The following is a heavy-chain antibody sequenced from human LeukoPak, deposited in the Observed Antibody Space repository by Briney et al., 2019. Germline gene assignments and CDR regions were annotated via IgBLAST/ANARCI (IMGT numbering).Heavy chain of an antibody. CDR2: ISAYNGNT. Sequence: ASVKVSCKASGYTFTSYGISWVRQAPGQGLEWMGWISAYNGNTNYAQKLQGRVTMTTDTSTSTAYMEMRSRRSDDTAVYDLSRGLYGSIKIDYWGQGTLVTVSS. CDR3: SRGLYGSIKIDY. D-gene: IGHD2-2*02. CDR1: GYTFTSYG. J-gene: IGHJ4*02. V-gene: IGHV1-18*01.